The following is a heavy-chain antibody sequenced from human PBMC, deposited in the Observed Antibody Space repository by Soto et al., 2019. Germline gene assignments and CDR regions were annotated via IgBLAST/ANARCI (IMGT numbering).Heavy chain of an antibody. CDR1: GFTFSSYA. Sequence: EVQLLESGGGLVQPGGSLRLSCAASGFTFSSYAMSWVRQAPGKGLEWVSAISGSGGSTYYADSVKGRFTISRDNSKHTMNLQMNSLRAEDTAVYYCEKVAQQWLAQDAFDIWGQGTMVTVSS. D-gene: IGHD6-19*01. V-gene: IGHV3-23*01. CDR3: EKVAQQWLAQDAFDI. J-gene: IGHJ3*02. CDR2: ISGSGGST.